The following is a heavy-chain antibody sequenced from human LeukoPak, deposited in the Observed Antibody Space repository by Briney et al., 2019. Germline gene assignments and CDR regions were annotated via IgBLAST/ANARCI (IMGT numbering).Heavy chain of an antibody. V-gene: IGHV4-30-2*01. Sequence: SQTLSLTCAVSGGSISSGGYSWSWIRQPPGKGLEWIGYIYHSGSTYYNPSLKSRVTISVDRSKNQFSLKLSSVTAADTAVYYCARGDGDYHYWGQGTLVTVSS. CDR1: GGSISSGGYS. CDR2: IYHSGST. CDR3: ARGDGDYHY. J-gene: IGHJ4*02. D-gene: IGHD4-17*01.